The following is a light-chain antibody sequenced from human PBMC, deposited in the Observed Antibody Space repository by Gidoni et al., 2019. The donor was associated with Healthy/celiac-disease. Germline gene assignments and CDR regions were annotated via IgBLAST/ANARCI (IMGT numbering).Light chain of an antibody. CDR1: SLRSYY. CDR3: NSRAISGNHRV. CDR2: GKN. V-gene: IGLV3-19*01. Sequence: SELTQDPAVSVAVGQKARITCQGDSLRSYYASCYQQKPGQAPVLVIYGKNNRPSGLPDRFSCSSSGNTASLTITVAQAEDEADYYCNSRAISGNHRVFGGGTKLTVL. J-gene: IGLJ3*02.